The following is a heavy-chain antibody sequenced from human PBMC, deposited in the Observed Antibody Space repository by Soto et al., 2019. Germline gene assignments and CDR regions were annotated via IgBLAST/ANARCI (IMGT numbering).Heavy chain of an antibody. CDR3: ARDEGKQQLCAEYFQN. V-gene: IGHV1-69*01. CDR2: FIPIFGAA. Sequence: QVQLVQSGAEVKKPGSSVKVSCKASGGTFSRYGISWVRQAPGQGLQWMGGFIPIFGAANYGQKFPGRFTITADESTSTAYMELSSLPSEDTAVYYCARDEGKQQLCAEYFQNWGQCTLVIVTP. J-gene: IGHJ1*01. D-gene: IGHD2-2*01. CDR1: GGTFSRYG.